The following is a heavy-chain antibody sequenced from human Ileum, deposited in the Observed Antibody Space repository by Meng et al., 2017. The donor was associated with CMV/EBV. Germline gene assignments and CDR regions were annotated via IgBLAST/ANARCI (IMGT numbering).Heavy chain of an antibody. Sequence: SETLSLTCTVSGGSISSSSYYWGWIRQPPGKGLEWIGEINHSGSTNYNPSLKSRVTISVDTSKNQFSLKLSSVTAADTAVYYCARGLRYSSSFDYWGQGTLVTVSS. CDR3: ARGLRYSSSFDY. D-gene: IGHD6-13*01. CDR2: INHSGST. CDR1: GGSISSSSYY. V-gene: IGHV4-39*07. J-gene: IGHJ4*02.